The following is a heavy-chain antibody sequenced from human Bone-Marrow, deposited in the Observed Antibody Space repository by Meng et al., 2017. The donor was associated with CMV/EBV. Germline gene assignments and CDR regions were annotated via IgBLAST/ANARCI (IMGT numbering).Heavy chain of an antibody. V-gene: IGHV3-74*01. Sequence: GESLKISCAASGFTFSSYWMHWVRQGPGKGLVWVSHINSDGSSTRYADSVKGRFTISRDNAKNTLYLQMNSLRAEDTAVYYCARERSGYYFDPWGQGTLVTVSS. D-gene: IGHD3-3*01. CDR1: GFTFSSYW. CDR2: INSDGSST. CDR3: ARERSGYYFDP. J-gene: IGHJ5*02.